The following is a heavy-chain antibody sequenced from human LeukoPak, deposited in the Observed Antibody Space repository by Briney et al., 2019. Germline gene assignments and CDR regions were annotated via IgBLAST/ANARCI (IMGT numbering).Heavy chain of an antibody. CDR1: GYTFTGNH. D-gene: IGHD2-21*02. Sequence: ASVKVSCTASGYTFTGNHMHWVRQAPGQGLEWMGWSNPNSDGTNSAQKFQGRVLMTRDTSISTAYMELSRLGSDDTAVYYCARGGSTDSIHSCGGNCYFLDYWGQGTLVTVSS. J-gene: IGHJ4*02. CDR2: SNPNSDGT. V-gene: IGHV1-2*02. CDR3: ARGGSTDSIHSCGGNCYFLDY.